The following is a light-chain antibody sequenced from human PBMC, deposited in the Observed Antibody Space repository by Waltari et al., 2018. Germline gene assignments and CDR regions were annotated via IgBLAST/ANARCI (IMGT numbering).Light chain of an antibody. Sequence: QSALTQPASVSGSPGQSITISCTGTSSDVGGYNYVSWYQQHPGKAPKLMIYEVSNRPSGVPNRLSGSKSGYTASLTISGLQAEDEADYYCSSYTSSSTPHVVFGGGTKLTVL. CDR3: SSYTSSSTPHVV. CDR1: SSDVGGYNY. J-gene: IGLJ2*01. CDR2: EVS. V-gene: IGLV2-14*01.